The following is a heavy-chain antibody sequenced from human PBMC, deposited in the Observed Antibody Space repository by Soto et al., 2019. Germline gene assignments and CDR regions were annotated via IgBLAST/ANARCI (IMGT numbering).Heavy chain of an antibody. CDR1: GGSVSGGSYC. CDR3: ARVPLTTYFDL. D-gene: IGHD3-9*01. Sequence: QVQLQESGPGLVKPSETLSLTCTVSGGSVSGGSYCWSWIRQPPGKGLECIGYVYNSGSTTYNPSRKSRVTTSVDTSKNQFTLGLSSVTAADTAVYYCARVPLTTYFDLWGRGTLVTVSS. J-gene: IGHJ2*01. CDR2: VYNSGST. V-gene: IGHV4-61*01.